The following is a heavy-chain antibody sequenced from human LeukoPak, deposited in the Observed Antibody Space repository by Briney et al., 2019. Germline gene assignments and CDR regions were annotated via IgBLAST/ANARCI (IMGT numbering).Heavy chain of an antibody. D-gene: IGHD6-6*01. V-gene: IGHV4-59*01. J-gene: IGHJ4*02. CDR2: IYYSGST. CDR1: GGSISSYY. CDR3: ARTLSEYSISSLGY. Sequence: SETLSLTCTVSGGSISSYYWSRIRQPPGKGLEWIGYIYYSGSTNYNTSLKSRVTISVDTSKNQFSLKLSSVTAADTAVYYCARTLSEYSISSLGYWGQGTLVTVSS.